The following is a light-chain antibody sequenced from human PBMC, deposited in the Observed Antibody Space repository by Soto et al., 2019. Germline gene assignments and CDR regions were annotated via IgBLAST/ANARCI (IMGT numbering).Light chain of an antibody. CDR3: QQSYSTLLT. J-gene: IGKJ1*01. CDR1: QSISSW. V-gene: IGKV1-5*01. CDR2: DAS. Sequence: DIQMTQSPSTLAASLGDRVTITCRASQSISSWLAWYQQKPGKAPKLLIYDASSLESGVPSRFSGSGSGTDFTLTISSLQPEDFETYYCQQSYSTLLTFGQGTKVDIK.